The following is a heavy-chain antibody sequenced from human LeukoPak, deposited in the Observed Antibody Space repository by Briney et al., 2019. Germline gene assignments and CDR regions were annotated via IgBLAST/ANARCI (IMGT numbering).Heavy chain of an antibody. J-gene: IGHJ4*02. V-gene: IGHV3-23*01. CDR3: AKDLRSGYSYGYLDY. D-gene: IGHD5-18*01. CDR1: GFTFSSYA. CDR2: IPVNGGST. Sequence: PGGSLRLSCVASGFTFSSYAMSWVRQAPGKGLEWVSAIPVNGGSTYYADSVEGRFTISRDNSKNTLYLQMNSLRAEDTAVYYCAKDLRSGYSYGYLDYWGQGTLVTVSS.